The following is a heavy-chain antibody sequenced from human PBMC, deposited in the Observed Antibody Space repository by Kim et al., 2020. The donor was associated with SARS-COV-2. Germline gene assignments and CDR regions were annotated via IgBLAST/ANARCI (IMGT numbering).Heavy chain of an antibody. CDR3: TRTRSVAFFDY. CDR2: GT. Sequence: GTKYKPSFKSRVTLSSDKSKKQFSLNLSSVTAADTAVYYCTRTRSVAFFDYWGQGALVNVSS. J-gene: IGHJ4*02. D-gene: IGHD6-19*01. V-gene: IGHV4-59*03.